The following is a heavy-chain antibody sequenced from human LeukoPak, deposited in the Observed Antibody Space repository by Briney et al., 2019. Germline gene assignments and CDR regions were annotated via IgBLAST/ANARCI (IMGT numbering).Heavy chain of an antibody. CDR1: GFPFNNYA. V-gene: IGHV3-30-3*01. J-gene: IGHJ4*02. Sequence: GGSLRLSCVASGFPFNNYAMHWVRQAPGKGVEWVAVISNDGTNKYYTDSVKGRFTISRDNSKSTLYLQMNSLRAEDAAVYYCARDCCGEWYFFDSWGQGTLVTVSS. D-gene: IGHD3-10*01. CDR2: ISNDGTNK. CDR3: ARDCCGEWYFFDS.